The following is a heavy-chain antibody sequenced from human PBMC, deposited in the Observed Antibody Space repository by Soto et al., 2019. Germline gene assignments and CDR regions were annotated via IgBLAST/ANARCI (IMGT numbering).Heavy chain of an antibody. Sequence: GASVKVSCKASGYTFTSYYMHWVRQAPGQGLEWMGIINPSGGSTSYAQKFQGRVTMTRDTSTSTVYMELSSLRAEDTAVYFCARDCSGGSCYPGMDVWGQGTTVTVSS. V-gene: IGHV1-46*01. CDR3: ARDCSGGSCYPGMDV. D-gene: IGHD2-15*01. CDR2: INPSGGST. CDR1: GYTFTSYY. J-gene: IGHJ6*02.